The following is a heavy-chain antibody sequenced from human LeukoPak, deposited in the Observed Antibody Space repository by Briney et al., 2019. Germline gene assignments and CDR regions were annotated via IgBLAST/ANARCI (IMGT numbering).Heavy chain of an antibody. Sequence: GGSLRLSCAATGFTFDDYAMHWVRQAPGKGLEWVSGISWNSGSIGYADSVKGRFTISRDNAKNSLYLQMNSLGAEDTALYYCAKGGAIYGDYPFDYWGQGTLVTVSS. CDR3: AKGGAIYGDYPFDY. CDR1: GFTFDDYA. D-gene: IGHD4-17*01. V-gene: IGHV3-9*01. J-gene: IGHJ4*02. CDR2: ISWNSGSI.